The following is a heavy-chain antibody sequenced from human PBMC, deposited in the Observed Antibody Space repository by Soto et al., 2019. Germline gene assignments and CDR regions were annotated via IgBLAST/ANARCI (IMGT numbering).Heavy chain of an antibody. CDR2: LMSKTDGGTT. D-gene: IGHD2-2*01. CDR1: GFDFSKAW. J-gene: IGHJ4*02. Sequence: EVQLVESGGGLVKPGGSLRLSCAASGFDFSKAWMSWVRQAPGKGLEWVGRLMSKTDGGTTVYAAPVKGRFTISRDDSKNTLYLQMSSLNTEDTAVYYCAAGTGRTDLDYWGQGTLFTVSS. CDR3: AAGTGRTDLDY. V-gene: IGHV3-15*01.